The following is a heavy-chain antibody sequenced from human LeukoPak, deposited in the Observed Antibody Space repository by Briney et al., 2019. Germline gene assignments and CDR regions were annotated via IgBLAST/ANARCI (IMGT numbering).Heavy chain of an antibody. V-gene: IGHV3-30-3*01. CDR2: TSWDGNKK. J-gene: IGHJ4*02. CDR3: AKDPDDY. Sequence: PGGSLRLSCAASGFTFRSHAMHWVRQAPGKGLEWVAFTSWDGNKKSYADSVKGRFTISRDNSKNTLYLQMNSLRAEDTAVYYCAKDPDDYWGQGTLVTVSS. CDR1: GFTFRSHA.